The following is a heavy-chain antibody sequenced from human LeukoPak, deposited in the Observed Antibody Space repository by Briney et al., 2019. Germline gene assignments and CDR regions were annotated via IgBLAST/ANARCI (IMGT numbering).Heavy chain of an antibody. CDR2: ISSSSSYI. J-gene: IGHJ2*01. CDR1: GFTFSSYS. D-gene: IGHD5-18*01. Sequence: GGSLRLSCAASGFTFSSYSTNWVRQAPGKGLEWVSSISSSSSYIYYADSVKGRFTISRDNAKTSLYLQMNSLRAEDTAVYYCARAGTAMEFDLWGRGTLVTVSS. V-gene: IGHV3-21*01. CDR3: ARAGTAMEFDL.